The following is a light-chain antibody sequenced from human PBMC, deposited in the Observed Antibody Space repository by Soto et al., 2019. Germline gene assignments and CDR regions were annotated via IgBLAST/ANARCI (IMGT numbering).Light chain of an antibody. CDR2: DNY. Sequence: QSVLTQAPSASGAPGQRVTMSCSGSSSNIGTNTVNWYQQLPGTPPKFLIYDNYRRPSGVPDRFSGSQSGNLASLAISGLQSEDEADYYGPAWDDSLNRPVFGGGTKLTVL. CDR3: PAWDDSLNRPV. CDR1: SSNIGTNT. V-gene: IGLV1-44*01. J-gene: IGLJ2*01.